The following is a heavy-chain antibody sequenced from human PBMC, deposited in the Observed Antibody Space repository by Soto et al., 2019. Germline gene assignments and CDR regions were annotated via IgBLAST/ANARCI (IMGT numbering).Heavy chain of an antibody. Sequence: ASVKVSCKASGYTFTSYAMHWVRQAPGQRLEWMGWVNAGNGNTKYSQKFQGRVTITRDTSASTAYMELSSLRSEDTAVYYCARFCSSTSCYANAYYYGMDVWGQGTTVTVSS. CDR3: ARFCSSTSCYANAYYYGMDV. CDR1: GYTFTSYA. J-gene: IGHJ6*02. CDR2: VNAGNGNT. D-gene: IGHD2-2*01. V-gene: IGHV1-3*01.